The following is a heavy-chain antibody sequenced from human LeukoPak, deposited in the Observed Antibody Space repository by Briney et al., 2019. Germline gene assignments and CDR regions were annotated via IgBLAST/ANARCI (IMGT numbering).Heavy chain of an antibody. CDR3: ATTTRYGDYVWFDP. V-gene: IGHV4-4*07. J-gene: IGHJ5*02. CDR1: GGSISSYY. CDR2: IYTSGST. D-gene: IGHD4-17*01. Sequence: SETLSLTCTVSGGSISSYYWSWIRQPAGKGLEWIGRIYTSGSTNYNPSLRSRVTMSVDTSKNQFSLKLSSVTAADTAVYYCATTTRYGDYVWFDPWGQGTLVTVSS.